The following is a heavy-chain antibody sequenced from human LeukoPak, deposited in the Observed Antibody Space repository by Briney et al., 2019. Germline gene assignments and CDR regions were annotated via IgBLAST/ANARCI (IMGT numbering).Heavy chain of an antibody. CDR2: ISGSGDST. D-gene: IGHD2-15*01. J-gene: IGHJ4*02. Sequence: PGGSLRLSCVASGFTFSNYAMSWVRQAPGKGLEWVSAISGSGDSTYYADSVRGRFTISRDNSKNTLYLQMNSLRAEDTAVYYCAKSRSGGGSCYNYWGQGTLVTVSS. CDR3: AKSRSGGGSCYNY. V-gene: IGHV3-23*01. CDR1: GFTFSNYA.